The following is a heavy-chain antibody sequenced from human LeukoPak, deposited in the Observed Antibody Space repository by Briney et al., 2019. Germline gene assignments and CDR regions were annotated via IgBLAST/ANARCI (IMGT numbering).Heavy chain of an antibody. Sequence: GGSLRLSCAASGFTFSNDWMSWVRQAPGKGLEWVGRIKSKTDGGTTDYAAPVKGRFTISRDDSKNTLYLQMNSLKSEDTAVYYCTTDENYYDRSGYRYVDYWGQGTLVTVSS. V-gene: IGHV3-15*01. CDR2: IKSKTDGGTT. CDR3: TTDENYYDRSGYRYVDY. CDR1: GFTFSNDW. D-gene: IGHD3-22*01. J-gene: IGHJ4*02.